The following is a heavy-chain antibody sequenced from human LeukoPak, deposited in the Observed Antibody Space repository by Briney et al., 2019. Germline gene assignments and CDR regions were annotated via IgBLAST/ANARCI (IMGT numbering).Heavy chain of an antibody. V-gene: IGHV4-59*01. CDR3: ARDLGLTSASEEAFDI. CDR2: IYYSGST. CDR1: GGSISSYY. J-gene: IGHJ3*02. Sequence: PSETLSLTCTVSGGSISSYYWSWLRQPPGKGLEWFGYIYYSGSTNYNPSLKSRVTISVDTSKHQFSLKLSSVPAADTAVYYCARDLGLTSASEEAFDIWGQGTMVTVSS. D-gene: IGHD3-16*01.